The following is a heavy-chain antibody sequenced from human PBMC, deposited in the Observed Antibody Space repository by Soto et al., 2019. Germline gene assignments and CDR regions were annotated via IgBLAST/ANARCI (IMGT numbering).Heavy chain of an antibody. CDR1: GFTFSSYW. J-gene: IGHJ5*02. CDR3: ARFIRRAAAGGYWFDP. Sequence: EVQLVESGGGLVQPGGSLRLSCAASGFTFSSYWMSWVRQAPGKGLEWVANIKQDGSEKYYVDSMKGRFTISRDNAKNSLFLQMNSLRAEDTAVYYCARFIRRAAAGGYWFDPWGQGTLVTVSS. V-gene: IGHV3-7*01. CDR2: IKQDGSEK. D-gene: IGHD6-13*01.